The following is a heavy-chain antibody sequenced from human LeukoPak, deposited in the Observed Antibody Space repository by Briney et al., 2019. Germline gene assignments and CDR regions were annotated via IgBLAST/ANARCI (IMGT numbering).Heavy chain of an antibody. V-gene: IGHV5-51*01. J-gene: IGHJ6*02. CDR1: GYSFTSYW. CDR2: IYPGDSDT. CDR3: ARQRDILTDQGAGMDV. Sequence: GESLKISCKGSGYSFTSYWIGWVRQMPGKGLEWMGIIYPGDSDTRYSPSFQGQATISADKSISTAYLQWSSLKASDTAMYYCARQRDILTDQGAGMDVWGQGTTVTVSS. D-gene: IGHD3-9*01.